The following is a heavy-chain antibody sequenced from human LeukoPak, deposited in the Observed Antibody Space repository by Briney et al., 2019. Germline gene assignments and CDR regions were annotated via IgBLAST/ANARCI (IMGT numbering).Heavy chain of an antibody. D-gene: IGHD3-16*02. CDR2: ISGSGGST. V-gene: IGHV3-23*01. Sequence: PGRSLRLSCAASGFTFSSYAMSWVRQAPGKGLEWVSAISGSGGSTYYADSVKGRFTISRDNSKNTLYLQMNSLRAEDTAVYYCAKALGSYLGSDAFDIWGQGTMVTVSS. CDR3: AKALGSYLGSDAFDI. J-gene: IGHJ3*02. CDR1: GFTFSSYA.